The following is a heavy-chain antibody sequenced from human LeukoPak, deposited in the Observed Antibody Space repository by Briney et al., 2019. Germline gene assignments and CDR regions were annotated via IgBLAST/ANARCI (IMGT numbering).Heavy chain of an antibody. D-gene: IGHD3-3*01. CDR1: GGSFSGYY. V-gene: IGHV4-34*01. Sequence: SETLSLTCAVYGGSFSGYYWSWIRQPPGKGLEWIGEINHSGSTNYNPSLKSRVTMSVDKSKNQFSLKLSSVTAKDTAVYYCASLRERSYYARGFDYWGQGTLVTVSS. CDR2: INHSGST. J-gene: IGHJ4*02. CDR3: ASLRERSYYARGFDY.